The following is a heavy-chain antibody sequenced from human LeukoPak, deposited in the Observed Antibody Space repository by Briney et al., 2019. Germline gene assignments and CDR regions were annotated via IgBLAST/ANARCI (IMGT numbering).Heavy chain of an antibody. D-gene: IGHD6-13*01. V-gene: IGHV3-53*01. J-gene: IGHJ5*02. Sequence: GGSLRLSCAASGFTVGNNYMYWVRQAPGKGLEWISLIYSGGRTHYADSVKSRFTISRDNSKNTLCLQMNNVRAEDTAVYYCARDGAAAASGSWAWGQGTLVTVSS. CDR2: IYSGGRT. CDR3: ARDGAAAASGSWA. CDR1: GFTVGNNY.